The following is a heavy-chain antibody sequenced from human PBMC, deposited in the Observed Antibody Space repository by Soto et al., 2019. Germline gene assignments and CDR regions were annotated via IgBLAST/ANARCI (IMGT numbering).Heavy chain of an antibody. CDR2: IYYSGST. Sequence: QVQLQESGPGLVKPSETLSLTCTVSGGSISSYYWSWIRQPPGKGLEWIGYIYYSGSTNYNPSLKSRVTISVDTSKNQFSLKLSSVTAADTAVYYCARVRPSIVLMVYAIPYMDVWGKGTTVTVSS. V-gene: IGHV4-59*01. D-gene: IGHD2-8*01. J-gene: IGHJ6*03. CDR1: GGSISSYY. CDR3: ARVRPSIVLMVYAIPYMDV.